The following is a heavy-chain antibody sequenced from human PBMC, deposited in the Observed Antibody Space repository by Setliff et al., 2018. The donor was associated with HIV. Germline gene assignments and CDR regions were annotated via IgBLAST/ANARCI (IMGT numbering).Heavy chain of an antibody. J-gene: IGHJ3*02. CDR2: INTNTGNP. Sequence: ASVKVSCKASGYTFITYAMHWVRQAPGQGLEWMGWINTNTGNPTYAQGFTGRFVFSLDTSVSTAYLQISSLKAEDTAVYYCAREDRWELPDAFDIWGQGTMVT. CDR3: AREDRWELPDAFDI. CDR1: GYTFITYA. V-gene: IGHV7-4-1*02. D-gene: IGHD1-26*01.